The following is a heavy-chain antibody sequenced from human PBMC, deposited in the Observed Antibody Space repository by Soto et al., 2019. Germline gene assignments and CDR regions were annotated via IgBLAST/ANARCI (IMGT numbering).Heavy chain of an antibody. CDR1: GGSISSYY. CDR3: ARDSPNYDFWSGYGPLHYYGMDV. D-gene: IGHD3-3*01. V-gene: IGHV4-59*01. Sequence: TSETLSLTCTVSGGSISSYYWSWIRQPPGKGLEWIGYIYYSGSTNYNPSLKSRVTISVDTSKNQFPLKLSSVTAADTAVYYCARDSPNYDFWSGYGPLHYYGMDVWGQGTTVTVSS. CDR2: IYYSGST. J-gene: IGHJ6*02.